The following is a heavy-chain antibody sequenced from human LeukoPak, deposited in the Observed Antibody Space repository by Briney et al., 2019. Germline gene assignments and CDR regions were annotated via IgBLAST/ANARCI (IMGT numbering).Heavy chain of an antibody. CDR1: GGSFSGYY. V-gene: IGHV4-34*01. Sequence: PSETLSLTCAVYGGSFSGYYWTWIRQPPGKGLEWIGEINRGGSTNYSPSLKSRVTISVDTSKNQFSLNLRSVTAADTAVYYCARGLGTGSYFHHRGQGTLVTVSS. J-gene: IGHJ1*01. CDR2: INRGGST. D-gene: IGHD1-26*01. CDR3: ARGLGTGSYFHH.